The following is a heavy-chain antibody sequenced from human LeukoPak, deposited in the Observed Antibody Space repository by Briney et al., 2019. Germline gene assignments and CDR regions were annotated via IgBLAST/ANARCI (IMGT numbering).Heavy chain of an antibody. CDR1: GSTVSSNY. CDR2: IYSGGST. CDR3: ARGHVSDAFDI. Sequence: GGSLRLSCAASGSTVSSNYMSWVRQAPGKGLEWVSVIYSGGSTYYADSVKGRFTISRHNSKNTLYLQMNSLRAEDTAVYYCARGHVSDAFDIWGQGTMVTVSS. V-gene: IGHV3-53*04. J-gene: IGHJ3*02.